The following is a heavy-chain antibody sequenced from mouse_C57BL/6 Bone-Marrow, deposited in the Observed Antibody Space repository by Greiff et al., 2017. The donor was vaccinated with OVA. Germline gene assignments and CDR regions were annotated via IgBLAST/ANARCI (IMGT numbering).Heavy chain of an antibody. V-gene: IGHV1-19*01. D-gene: IGHD3-1*01. Sequence: VQLQQSGPVLVKPGASVKMSCKASGYTFPDYYMTWVKQSHGKSLKWIGVINPYNGGTSYNQKFKGKATLTVDKSSSTAYMELNSLTSEDSAVYYCARNFPSGLDYWGQGTTLTVSS. CDR1: GYTFPDYY. J-gene: IGHJ2*01. CDR3: ARNFPSGLDY. CDR2: INPYNGGT.